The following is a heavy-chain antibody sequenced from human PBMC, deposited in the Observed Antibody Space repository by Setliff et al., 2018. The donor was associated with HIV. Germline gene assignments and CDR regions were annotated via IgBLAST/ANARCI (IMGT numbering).Heavy chain of an antibody. Sequence: ASVKVSCKASGYLFTGYYMHWVRQAPGQGLEWMGWINPFGGTTTYAQKFQGRVTMTRDTPTSTVYMELTNLRSEDTAVYYCARERTTLTPHGLGYMDVWGKGTTVTVSS. CDR2: INPFGGTT. J-gene: IGHJ6*03. D-gene: IGHD4-4*01. CDR1: GYLFTGYY. CDR3: ARERTTLTPHGLGYMDV. V-gene: IGHV1-46*01.